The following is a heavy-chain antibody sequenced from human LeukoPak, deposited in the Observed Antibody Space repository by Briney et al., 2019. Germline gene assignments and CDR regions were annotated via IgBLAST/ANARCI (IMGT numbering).Heavy chain of an antibody. V-gene: IGHV4-61*08. Sequence: SETLSLTCTVSGGSISSGGYYWSWIRQPPGKGLGWIGYIFYSGSTNYNPSLKSRVTISVDTSKNQFSLKLSSVTAADTAVYYCARGGTMTTVPLWGQGTLVTVSS. J-gene: IGHJ4*02. CDR2: IFYSGST. CDR3: ARGGTMTTVPL. D-gene: IGHD4-17*01. CDR1: GGSISSGGYY.